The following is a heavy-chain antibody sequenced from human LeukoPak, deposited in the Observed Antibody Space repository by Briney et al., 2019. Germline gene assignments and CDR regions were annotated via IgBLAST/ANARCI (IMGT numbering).Heavy chain of an antibody. V-gene: IGHV4-61*02. CDR2: IYTSGST. J-gene: IGHJ3*02. Sequence: SETLSLTCTVSGGSISSGSYYWSWIRQPAGKGLEWIGRIYTSGSTNYNPSLKSRVTISVDTSKNHFSLKLSSVTAADTAVYYCARDDAYDDYGAYAFDIWGQGTMVTVSS. CDR1: GGSISSGSYY. D-gene: IGHD4-17*01. CDR3: ARDDAYDDYGAYAFDI.